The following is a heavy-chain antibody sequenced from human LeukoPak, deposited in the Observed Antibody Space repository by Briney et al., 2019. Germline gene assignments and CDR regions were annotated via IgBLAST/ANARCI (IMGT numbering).Heavy chain of an antibody. D-gene: IGHD3-10*01. CDR2: ISAYNGNT. J-gene: IGHJ6*02. CDR1: GYTFTSYG. V-gene: IGHV1-18*01. Sequence: ASVKVSCRASGYTFTSYGISWVRQAPGQGLEWMGWISAYNGNTNYAQKLQGRVTMTTDTSTSTAYMELRSLRSDDTAVYYCARGSIGPVGLWFGELPYYYYGMDVWGQGTTVTVSS. CDR3: ARGSIGPVGLWFGELPYYYYGMDV.